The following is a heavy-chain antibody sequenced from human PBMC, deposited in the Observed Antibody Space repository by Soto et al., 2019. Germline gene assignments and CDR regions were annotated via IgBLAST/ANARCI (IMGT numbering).Heavy chain of an antibody. Sequence: QVQLVESGGGLVKPGGSLRLSCAASGFTFSDYYMSWIRQAPGKGLEWVSYISSSGSTIYYEDSVKGRFTISRDNAKNSKYLQMNSMRLGDEAVYYYAREPGQWLVGGYSFDYWGQGTLVTVSS. CDR3: AREPGQWLVGGYSFDY. CDR1: GFTFSDYY. CDR2: ISSSGSTI. J-gene: IGHJ4*02. V-gene: IGHV3-11*01. D-gene: IGHD6-19*01.